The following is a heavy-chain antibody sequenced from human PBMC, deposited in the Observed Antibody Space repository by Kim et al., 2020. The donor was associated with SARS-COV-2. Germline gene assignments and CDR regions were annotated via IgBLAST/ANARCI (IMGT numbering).Heavy chain of an antibody. J-gene: IGHJ2*01. CDR2: IKSKTDGGTT. CDR1: GFTFSNAW. CDR3: TTAGQSRWELGYFDL. Sequence: GGSLRLSCAASGFTFSNAWMSWVRQAPGKGLEWVGRIKSKTDGGTTDYAAPVKGRFTISRDDSKNTLYLQMNSLKTEDTAVYYCTTAGQSRWELGYFDLWGRGTLVTVSS. D-gene: IGHD1-26*01. V-gene: IGHV3-15*01.